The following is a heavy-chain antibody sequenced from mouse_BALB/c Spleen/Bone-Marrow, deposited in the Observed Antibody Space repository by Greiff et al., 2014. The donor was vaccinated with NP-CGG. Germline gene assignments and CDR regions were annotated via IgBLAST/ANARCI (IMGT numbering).Heavy chain of an antibody. D-gene: IGHD1-1*01. V-gene: IGHV1-69*02. CDR1: GYTFTIYW. CDR2: IDPSDSDA. J-gene: IGHJ1*01. CDR3: ARRNYYGSHYWYFDV. Sequence: VQVVESGAELVKPGASVKLSCKASGYTFTIYWMHWVKQRPGQGLEWIGEIDPSDSDANYNQKFKGKATLTVDKSSTTAYMQLSSLTSEDSAVYYCARRNYYGSHYWYFDVWGAGTTVTVPS.